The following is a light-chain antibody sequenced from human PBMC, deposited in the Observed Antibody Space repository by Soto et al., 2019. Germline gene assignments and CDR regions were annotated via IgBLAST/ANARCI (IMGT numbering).Light chain of an antibody. V-gene: IGKV3-20*01. CDR1: QSVSSNY. Sequence: EIVLTQSPGTLSLSPGERATLSCRASQSVSSNYLAWYQQKPGQAPRLLIYGASSRATGIPDRFSGSGSGPDFTLTISRLEPEDFAVYYCHQYGVSPKTFGQGTKVDIK. J-gene: IGKJ1*01. CDR3: HQYGVSPKT. CDR2: GAS.